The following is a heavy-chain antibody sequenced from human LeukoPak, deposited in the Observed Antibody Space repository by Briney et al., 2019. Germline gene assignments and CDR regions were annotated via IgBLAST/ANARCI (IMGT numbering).Heavy chain of an antibody. J-gene: IGHJ4*02. CDR3: ARVLTRRGYSFYY. Sequence: ASVKVSCKASGYTFTGYYMHWVRQAPGQGPEWMGWINPNSGGTNYAQKFQGRVTMTRDTSISTAYMELSRLRSDDTAVYYCARVLTRRGYSFYYWGQGTLVTVSS. CDR2: INPNSGGT. CDR1: GYTFTGYY. V-gene: IGHV1-2*02. D-gene: IGHD5-18*01.